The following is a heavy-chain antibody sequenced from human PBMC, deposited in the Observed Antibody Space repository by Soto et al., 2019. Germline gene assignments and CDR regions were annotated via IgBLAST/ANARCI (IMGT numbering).Heavy chain of an antibody. V-gene: IGHV3-23*01. CDR3: ATTPKIYYFDY. J-gene: IGHJ4*02. Sequence: GGSLRLSCAASGFTFSSYAMSWVRQAPGKGLEWVSAISGSGGSTYYADSVKGRFTISRDNSRNTLYLQMNSLRAEDTAVYYCATTPKIYYFDYWGQGTLVTVSS. D-gene: IGHD2-15*01. CDR1: GFTFSSYA. CDR2: ISGSGGST.